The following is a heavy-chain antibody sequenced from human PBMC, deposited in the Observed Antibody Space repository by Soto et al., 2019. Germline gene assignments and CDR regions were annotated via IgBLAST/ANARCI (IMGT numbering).Heavy chain of an antibody. Sequence: QVQLVQSGAEVKKPGASVKVSCKASGYTFTSYGISWVRQAPGQGLEWMGWISAYNGNTNYAQKLQGRVTMTTDTPTSTAYMELRSLRSDDTAVYYCAREVNHYYYDSSGYPNNWFDPWGQGTLVTVSS. CDR3: AREVNHYYYDSSGYPNNWFDP. J-gene: IGHJ5*02. CDR2: ISAYNGNT. D-gene: IGHD3-22*01. V-gene: IGHV1-18*01. CDR1: GYTFTSYG.